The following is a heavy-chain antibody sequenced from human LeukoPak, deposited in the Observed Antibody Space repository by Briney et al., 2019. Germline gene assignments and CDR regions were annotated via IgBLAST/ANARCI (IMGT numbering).Heavy chain of an antibody. V-gene: IGHV3-30*04. D-gene: IGHD1-1*01. CDR2: ISYDGKIK. CDR3: SRNPEMEYWFDP. CDR1: GFRFSAHS. Sequence: PGGSLRLSCAASGFRFSAHSVHWVRQAPGKGLEWVAFISYDGKIKQYADSVKGRFTISRDNSKNTLFLQMNSLGTRDTAMYYCSRNPEMEYWFDPWGQGTLVTVSS. J-gene: IGHJ5*02.